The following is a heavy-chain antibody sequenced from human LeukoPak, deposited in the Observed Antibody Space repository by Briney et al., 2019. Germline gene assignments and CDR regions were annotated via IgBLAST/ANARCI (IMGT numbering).Heavy chain of an antibody. D-gene: IGHD3-22*01. V-gene: IGHV3-23*01. CDR1: GFTFSSYA. CDR2: ISGSGGST. Sequence: GGSLRLSCAASGFTFSSYAMSWVRQAPGKGLEWVSVISGSGGSTYYADSVKGRFTISRDNSKNTLYLQMNSLRAEDTAVCYCAKAQYYYDSSGYYYEHLFDYWGQGTLVTVSS. CDR3: AKAQYYYDSSGYYYEHLFDY. J-gene: IGHJ4*02.